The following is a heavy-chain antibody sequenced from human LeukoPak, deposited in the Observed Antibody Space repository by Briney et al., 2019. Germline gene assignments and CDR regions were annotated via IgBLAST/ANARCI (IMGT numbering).Heavy chain of an antibody. CDR2: LYSGGTT. D-gene: IGHD5-24*01. V-gene: IGHV3-66*01. J-gene: IGHJ4*02. CDR3: AMDSSWLPLKFDY. Sequence: GGPLRLSCAVSGFTVSSNYMSWVRQAPGKGLEWVSVLYSGGTTYYADSVKGRFTISRDNSKNTLYLQMNSLRAEDTAVYYCAMDSSWLPLKFDYWGQGTLVTVST. CDR1: GFTVSSNY.